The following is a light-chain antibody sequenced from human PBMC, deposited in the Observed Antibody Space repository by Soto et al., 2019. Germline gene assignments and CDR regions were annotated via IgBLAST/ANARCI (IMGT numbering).Light chain of an antibody. J-gene: IGKJ1*01. Sequence: EIMMTQSPGTLSASPGERATLSCRASQSVSSNLAWYQQKPCQAPRLLIYAVSTRATGIPARFSGGGSGTEFTLTISSLPSEDFAVYYCQQYNRQPLTFGQGSKVEIK. CDR3: QQYNRQPLT. V-gene: IGKV3-15*01. CDR1: QSVSSN. CDR2: AVS.